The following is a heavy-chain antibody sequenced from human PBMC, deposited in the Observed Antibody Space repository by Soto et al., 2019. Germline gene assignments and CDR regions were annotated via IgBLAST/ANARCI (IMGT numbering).Heavy chain of an antibody. V-gene: IGHV4-39*01. Sequence: KSSETLSLTCTASGDTISSSDYYWGWIRQPPGRGLEWIGNIFYSGTTYYNPSLKSRVTISVDTSRNPFSLKLSSVTAADTAVYYSARRTDYGDYSDAFDVWGHGSMVTVSS. D-gene: IGHD4-17*01. CDR2: IFYSGTT. CDR1: GDTISSSDYY. J-gene: IGHJ3*01. CDR3: ARRTDYGDYSDAFDV.